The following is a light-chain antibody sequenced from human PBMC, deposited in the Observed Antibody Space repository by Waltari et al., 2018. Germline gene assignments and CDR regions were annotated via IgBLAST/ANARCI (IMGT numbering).Light chain of an antibody. Sequence: QSVLTQPASVSGAPGRTVTISCTGSTSHMGAGYDVHWYQQVPGAIPKLLIYDNNNRPSGVPDRFSASKSGTSASLAITGLQADDEADYYCQSYDRDVGGSLFGGGTTLTVL. J-gene: IGLJ3*02. CDR3: QSYDRDVGGSL. CDR1: TSHMGAGYD. CDR2: DNN. V-gene: IGLV1-40*01.